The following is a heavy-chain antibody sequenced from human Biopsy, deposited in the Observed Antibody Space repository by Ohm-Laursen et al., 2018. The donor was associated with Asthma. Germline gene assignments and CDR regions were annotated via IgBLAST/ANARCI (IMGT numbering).Heavy chain of an antibody. Sequence: SLRLSCTASGFTFGDYCMSWVRQVPGKGLEWVANIKHDGSEKNHVDSLKGRFTISRDNAKNSLYLQMNCLRAEDTAVYYCARTFHFWSPYHAEHYQLWGQGTLVTVSS. J-gene: IGHJ1*01. CDR2: IKHDGSEK. CDR1: GFTFGDYC. CDR3: ARTFHFWSPYHAEHYQL. V-gene: IGHV3-7*01. D-gene: IGHD3-3*02.